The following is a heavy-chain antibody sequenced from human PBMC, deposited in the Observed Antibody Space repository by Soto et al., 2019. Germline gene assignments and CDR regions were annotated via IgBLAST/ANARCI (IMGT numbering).Heavy chain of an antibody. J-gene: IGHJ5*02. V-gene: IGHV4-30-4*01. D-gene: IGHD2-15*01. Sequence: LSLTYSASGRSIGTGDYYWGWIRQPPGKGLEWIGYIYYSGSTYYNPSLKSRVTISVDTSKNQFSLKLSSVTAADTAVYYCARLVQLLQGRWFDPWGQGTLVTVS. CDR3: ARLVQLLQGRWFDP. CDR2: IYYSGST. CDR1: GRSIGTGDYY.